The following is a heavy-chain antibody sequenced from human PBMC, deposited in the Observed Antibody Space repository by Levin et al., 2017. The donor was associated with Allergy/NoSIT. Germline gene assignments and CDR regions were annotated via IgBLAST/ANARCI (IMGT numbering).Heavy chain of an antibody. CDR2: IYYSGST. CDR1: GGSISSSSYY. V-gene: IGHV4-39*01. J-gene: IGHJ4*02. Sequence: SQTLSLTCTVSGGSISSSSYYWGWIRQPPGKGLEWIGSIYYSGSTYYNPSLKSRVTISVDTSKNQFSLKLSSVTAADTAVYYCARQITMVRGVIRGLGLLPYYFDYWGQGTLVTVSS. D-gene: IGHD3-10*01. CDR3: ARQITMVRGVIRGLGLLPYYFDY.